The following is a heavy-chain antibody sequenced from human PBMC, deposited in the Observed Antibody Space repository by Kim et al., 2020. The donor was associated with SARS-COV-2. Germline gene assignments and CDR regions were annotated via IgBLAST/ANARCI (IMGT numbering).Heavy chain of an antibody. CDR3: ARGSYSSSWCMLDV. Sequence: SETLSLTCTVSGGSISSSSYYWGWIRQPPGKGLEWIGSILYSGSTYYNPSLKSRVTISVDTSKNQFSLKLSSVTAADTAVYYCARGSYSSSWCMLDVCG. CDR1: GGSISSSSYY. J-gene: IGHJ6*02. CDR2: ILYSGST. V-gene: IGHV4-39*01. D-gene: IGHD6-13*01.